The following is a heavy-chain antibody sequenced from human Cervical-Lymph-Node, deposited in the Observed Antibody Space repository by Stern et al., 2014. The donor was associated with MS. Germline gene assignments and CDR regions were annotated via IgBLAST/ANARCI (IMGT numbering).Heavy chain of an antibody. V-gene: IGHV1-69*01. J-gene: IGHJ4*02. CDR3: ARDRSLGVTPFFDY. Sequence: VQLVESGAEVKKPGPSVTVSCKASGGTFTNYAIAWVRQAPGQGPAWMGGLLPIFGTVTYAKRFEGAGTTNANDDSHTDYMELTSLRSEDTAVYYCARDRSLGVTPFFDYWGQGTLVTVSS. CDR2: LLPIFGTV. CDR1: GGTFTNYA.